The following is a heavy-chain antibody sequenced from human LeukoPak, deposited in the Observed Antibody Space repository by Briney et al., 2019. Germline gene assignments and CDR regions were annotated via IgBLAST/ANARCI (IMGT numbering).Heavy chain of an antibody. CDR3: AKDRDTMIVVVIPNWFDP. CDR1: GFTFTDHY. J-gene: IGHJ5*02. Sequence: GGSLRLSCAASGFTFTDHYMSWIRQAPGKGLEWVSYISSGSTYTNYADSVRGRFTISRDNSKNTLYLQMNSLRAEDTAVYYCAKDRDTMIVVVIPNWFDPWGQGTLVTVSS. V-gene: IGHV3-11*05. CDR2: ISSGSTYT. D-gene: IGHD3-22*01.